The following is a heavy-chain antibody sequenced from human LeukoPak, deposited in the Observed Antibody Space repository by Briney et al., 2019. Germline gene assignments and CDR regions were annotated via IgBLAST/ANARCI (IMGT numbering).Heavy chain of an antibody. D-gene: IGHD1-1*01. Sequence: GGSLRLSCTASGFPFIEYSMNWVRQAPGKGLEWISYIGIDSGNTKYADSVRGRFTISADKAKNSLYLQMNSLRVEDTAVYYCSRDHNYAFDNWGQGTLVFVAS. CDR2: IGIDSGNT. J-gene: IGHJ4*02. CDR3: SRDHNYAFDN. V-gene: IGHV3-48*01. CDR1: GFPFIEYS.